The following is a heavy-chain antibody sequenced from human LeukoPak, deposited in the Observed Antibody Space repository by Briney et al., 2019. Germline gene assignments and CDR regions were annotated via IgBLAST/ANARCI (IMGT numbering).Heavy chain of an antibody. V-gene: IGHV4-4*02. J-gene: IGHJ3*02. CDR2: IYHSGST. CDR1: GGSISSSNW. CDR3: ARLIPASGHDAFDI. Sequence: SETLSLTCAVSGGSISSSNWRSWVRQPPGKGLEWIGEIYHSGSTNYNPSLKSRVTISVDKSENQFSLKLSSVTAADTAVYYCARLIPASGHDAFDIWGQGTMVTVSS. D-gene: IGHD2-2*01.